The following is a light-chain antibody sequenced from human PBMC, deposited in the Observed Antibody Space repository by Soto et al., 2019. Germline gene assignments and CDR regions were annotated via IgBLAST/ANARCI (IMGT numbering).Light chain of an antibody. V-gene: IGKV1-5*03. CDR1: QSISSW. J-gene: IGKJ2*01. Sequence: DIQMTQSPSTLSASVGHRVTITCRASQSISSWLAWYQQKPGKAPKLLIYNACRLESGVPSSFSGSGSGTEFTLTISSLQPDDFATYYCRQYNSYPYTFGQGTKLKIK. CDR3: RQYNSYPYT. CDR2: NAC.